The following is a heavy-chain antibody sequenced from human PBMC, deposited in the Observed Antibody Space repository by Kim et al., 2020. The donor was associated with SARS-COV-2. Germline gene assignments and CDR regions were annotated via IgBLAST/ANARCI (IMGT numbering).Heavy chain of an antibody. V-gene: IGHV3-7*01. CDR2: IDQDGSAK. Sequence: GVSLRLSCAASGFTFSSYWLSWVRQAPGQGLEWVANIDQDGSAKYYVASLKGRCTISRDNAKNSLFLQINSLRDEDTGVYYCASMGRERSPHYFDYWGQGTLVTVSS. J-gene: IGHJ4*02. CDR1: GFTFSSYW. CDR3: ASMGRERSPHYFDY. D-gene: IGHD3-10*01.